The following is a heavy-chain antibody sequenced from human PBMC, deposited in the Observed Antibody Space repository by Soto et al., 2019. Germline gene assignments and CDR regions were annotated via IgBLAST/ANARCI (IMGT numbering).Heavy chain of an antibody. CDR2: IYYIGAQ. V-gene: IGHV4-59*02. CDR3: ARTPETRDWLDP. Sequence: QVRLQQSGPGLVRPSETLSLSCSVSGASVSSYYWSWVRQPPGKGLEGIGYIYYIGAQNYNPSLKSRFTIPVDTSKNQSPLKLTSVTAADTAVYYCARTPETRDWLDPWGQGTLVTVS. CDR1: GASVSSYY. J-gene: IGHJ5*02. D-gene: IGHD1-7*01.